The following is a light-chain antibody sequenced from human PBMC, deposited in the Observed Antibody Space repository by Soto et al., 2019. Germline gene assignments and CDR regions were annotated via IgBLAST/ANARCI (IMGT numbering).Light chain of an antibody. J-gene: IGLJ3*02. V-gene: IGLV1-51*02. Sequence: QSVLTQPPSVSAAPGQKVTISCSGSSSNIGNNYVSWYQQLPGTAPKLLIYENNKRPSGIPDRFSGSKSGTSATLGITGLQSGDEADHYCGTWDSSLSARVFGGGTKLTVL. CDR2: ENN. CDR1: SSNIGNNY. CDR3: GTWDSSLSARV.